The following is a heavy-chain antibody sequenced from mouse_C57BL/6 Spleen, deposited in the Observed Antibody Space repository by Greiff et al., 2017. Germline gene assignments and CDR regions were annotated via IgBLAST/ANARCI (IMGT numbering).Heavy chain of an antibody. D-gene: IGHD1-1*01. J-gene: IGHJ4*01. CDR3: ARGPTVVATRYAMDY. CDR1: GFTFSDYG. Sequence: EVQVVESGGGLVKPGGSLKLSCAASGFTFSDYGMHWVRQAPEKGLEWVAYISSGSSTIYYADTVKGRFTISRDNAKNTLFLQMTSLRSEDTAMYYCARGPTVVATRYAMDYWGQGTSVTVSS. V-gene: IGHV5-17*01. CDR2: ISSGSSTI.